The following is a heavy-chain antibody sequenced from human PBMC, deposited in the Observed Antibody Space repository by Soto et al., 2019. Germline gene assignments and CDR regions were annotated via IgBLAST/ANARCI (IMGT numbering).Heavy chain of an antibody. Sequence: PSQALSHTCALSGDSVSSNSASWNLIRQSPSRGLEWLGRTYYRSKWYNDYDASVKSRITTNPDTSKNQSSLQLNSGTPEDTAVYYCARDSPSRGYDYGMDVWGQGTTVTVYS. CDR2: TYYRSKWYN. CDR3: ARDSPSRGYDYGMDV. CDR1: GDSVSSNSAS. J-gene: IGHJ6*02. D-gene: IGHD3-16*01. V-gene: IGHV6-1*01.